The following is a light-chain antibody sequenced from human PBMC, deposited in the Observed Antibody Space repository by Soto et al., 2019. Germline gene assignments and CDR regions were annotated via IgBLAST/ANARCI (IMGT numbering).Light chain of an antibody. CDR1: SSNIGAGYD. Sequence: QSALTQPPSVSGAPGQRVTISCTGSSSNIGAGYDVHWYQQLPGTAPKLLIYGNTNRPSGAPDRFSGSKSGTSASLAITGLQAEDEADYYCQSHDTSLSGYVFGTGTKLTVL. V-gene: IGLV1-40*01. J-gene: IGLJ1*01. CDR3: QSHDTSLSGYV. CDR2: GNT.